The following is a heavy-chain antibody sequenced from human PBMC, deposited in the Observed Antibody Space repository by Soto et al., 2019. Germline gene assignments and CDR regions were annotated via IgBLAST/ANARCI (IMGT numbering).Heavy chain of an antibody. CDR2: ISWNSGSI. Sequence: EVQLVESGGGLVQPGRSLRLSCAASGFTFADYAMHWVRQVPGEGLEWVSGISWNSGSIGYADSVKGRFILSRDNAKNSLYLQMNSLRTDDTALYYCAKAPTSNWPNGRFDPWGQGTLVTVSS. CDR3: AKAPTSNWPNGRFDP. J-gene: IGHJ5*02. V-gene: IGHV3-9*01. CDR1: GFTFADYA. D-gene: IGHD6-13*01.